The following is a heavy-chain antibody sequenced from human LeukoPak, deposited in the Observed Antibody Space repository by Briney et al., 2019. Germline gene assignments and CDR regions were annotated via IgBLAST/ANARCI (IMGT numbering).Heavy chain of an antibody. V-gene: IGHV4-39*06. Sequence: SETLSLTCTVSDDSISGSRYYWGWIRLPPGTGLEWIGSVFYSGSTYYNPSLKSRVAISLDTSKSQFPLRLSSVTVAVTAVNYFARGVSYSSSHFDYWGQGTRATVSS. CDR1: DDSISGSRYY. D-gene: IGHD6-6*01. J-gene: IGHJ4*02. CDR2: VFYSGST. CDR3: ARGVSYSSSHFDY.